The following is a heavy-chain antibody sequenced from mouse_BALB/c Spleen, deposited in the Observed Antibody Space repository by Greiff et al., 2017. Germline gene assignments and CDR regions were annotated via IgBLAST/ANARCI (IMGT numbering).Heavy chain of an antibody. V-gene: IGHV5-17*02. CDR2: ISSGSSTI. CDR3: ARMVLGNWYFDV. CDR1: GFTFSSFG. J-gene: IGHJ1*01. D-gene: IGHD4-1*01. Sequence: EVMLVESGGGLVQPGGSRKLSCAASGFTFSSFGMHWVRQAPEKGLEWVAYISSGSSTIYYADTVKGRFTISRDNPKNTLFLQMTSLRSEDTAMYYCARMVLGNWYFDVWGAGTTVTVSS.